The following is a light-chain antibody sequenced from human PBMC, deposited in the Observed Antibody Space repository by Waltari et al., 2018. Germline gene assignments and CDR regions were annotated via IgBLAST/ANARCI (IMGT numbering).Light chain of an antibody. CDR3: QKYDTLVFT. CDR1: QDTRNY. V-gene: IGKV1-33*01. CDR2: DAS. J-gene: IGKJ3*01. Sequence: DIQMTQSPSSLSASVGDRVTITFQASQDTRNYLNWYQQKPGQAPKLLIYDASSLETGVPSRFSGNGSGTDFTFTISSLQPEDIATYYCQKYDTLVFTFGPGTKVDIK.